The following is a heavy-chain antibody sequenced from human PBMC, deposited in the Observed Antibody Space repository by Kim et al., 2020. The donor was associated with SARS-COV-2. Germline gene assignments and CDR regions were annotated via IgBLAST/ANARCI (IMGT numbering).Heavy chain of an antibody. CDR1: GFTFSDFY. Sequence: GGSLRLSCAASGFTFSDFYMSWIRQAPGKGLEWISDINTGGSKSSYADSVKGRFTTSRDNSKNALYLQMNSLRADDTAVYYCVTKHFFGLYVWGQGTTVT. V-gene: IGHV3-11*01. CDR2: INTGGSKS. D-gene: IGHD3-3*02. CDR3: VTKHFFGLYV. J-gene: IGHJ6*02.